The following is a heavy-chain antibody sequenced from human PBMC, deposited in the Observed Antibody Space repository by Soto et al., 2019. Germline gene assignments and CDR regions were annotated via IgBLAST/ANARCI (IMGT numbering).Heavy chain of an antibody. CDR2: INAGNGNT. J-gene: IGHJ4*02. CDR3: ARDYWFRVPLFDY. CDR1: GYTFTSYA. V-gene: IGHV1-3*01. D-gene: IGHD3-10*01. Sequence: GASVKVSCKASGYTFTSYAMHWVRQAPGQRLEWMGWINAGNGNTKYSQKFQGRVTITRDTSASTAYMELSSLRSEDTAVYYCARDYWFRVPLFDYWGQGTLVTVSS.